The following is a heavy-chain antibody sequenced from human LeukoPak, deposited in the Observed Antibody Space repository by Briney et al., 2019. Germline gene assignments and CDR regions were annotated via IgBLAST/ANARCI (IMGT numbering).Heavy chain of an antibody. V-gene: IGHV3-30*04. CDR3: ARERYGAYVFDY. J-gene: IGHJ4*02. Sequence: GGSLRLSCAASGFTFSSYAMHWVRQAPGKGLEWVAVISYDGSNKYYADSVKGRFTISRDNSKNTLYLQMNSLRAEDTAVYYCARERYGAYVFDYWGQGTLVTVSS. CDR2: ISYDGSNK. CDR1: GFTFSSYA. D-gene: IGHD4-17*01.